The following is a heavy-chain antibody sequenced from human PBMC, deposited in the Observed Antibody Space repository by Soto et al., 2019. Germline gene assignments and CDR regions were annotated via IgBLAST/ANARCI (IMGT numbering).Heavy chain of an antibody. CDR1: GFTFNNYG. V-gene: IGHV3-30*18. CDR2: ISNDGSDK. CDR3: AKDQGIAASHGID. J-gene: IGHJ3*01. D-gene: IGHD6-13*01. Sequence: PGGSLRLSYAASGFTFNNYGMHWVRQAPGKGLEWVATISNDGSDKYYADSVKGRLTISRDNSKNTVYLQMNSLRAEETAVYYCAKDQGIAASHGIDWGQGTMVTVSS.